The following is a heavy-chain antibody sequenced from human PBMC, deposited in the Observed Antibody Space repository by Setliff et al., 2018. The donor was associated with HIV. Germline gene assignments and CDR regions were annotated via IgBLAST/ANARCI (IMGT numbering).Heavy chain of an antibody. CDR3: ARVRFNFDNVRCFDL. V-gene: IGHV4-34*01. CDR2: INQERTT. D-gene: IGHD1-20*01. Sequence: PSETLSLTCAVYRGSFSHYYWTWIRQSPGKGLEWIAEINQERTTFYNPSLKSRVTMSLDTSRNEVSLRLSSVTAADTATYSCARVRFNFDNVRCFDLWGPGTLVTVSS. J-gene: IGHJ2*01. CDR1: RGSFSHYY.